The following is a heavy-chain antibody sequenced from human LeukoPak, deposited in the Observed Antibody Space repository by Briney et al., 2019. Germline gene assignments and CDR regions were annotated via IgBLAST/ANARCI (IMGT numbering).Heavy chain of an antibody. D-gene: IGHD1-14*01. Sequence: GGSLRLSCTASGFPFSSFWMHWVRQAPGKGLVWVSRMNSEGSSTSYADSVKGRFTISRDNSKNTLYLQMNSLRAEDTAVYYCAREDENRRFDYWGQGPLVTVSS. CDR3: AREDENRRFDY. J-gene: IGHJ4*02. CDR1: GFPFSSFW. CDR2: MNSEGSST. V-gene: IGHV3-74*01.